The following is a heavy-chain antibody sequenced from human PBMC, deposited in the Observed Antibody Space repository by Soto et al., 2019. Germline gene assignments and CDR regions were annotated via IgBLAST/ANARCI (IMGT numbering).Heavy chain of an antibody. Sequence: ASVKVSCKASGGTFSSYAISWVRQAPGQGFEWMGGIIPIFGTANYAQKFQGRVTITAEESTSTAYMELSSLRSEDTAVYYCARSIAARPDYFDYWGQXTLVTVSS. CDR3: ARSIAARPDYFDY. V-gene: IGHV1-69*13. D-gene: IGHD6-6*01. J-gene: IGHJ4*02. CDR1: GGTFSSYA. CDR2: IIPIFGTA.